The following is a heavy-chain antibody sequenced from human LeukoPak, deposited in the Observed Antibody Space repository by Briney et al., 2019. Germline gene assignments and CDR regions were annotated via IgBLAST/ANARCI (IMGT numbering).Heavy chain of an antibody. CDR1: GFTFTNYP. CDR2: INPNSGGT. J-gene: IGHJ4*02. Sequence: GGSLRLSCAASGFTFTNYPMHWVRQAPGQGLEWMGRINPNSGGTNYAQKFQGRVTMTRDTSISTAYMELSRLRSDDTAVYYCARGDYLDYWGQGTLVTVSS. V-gene: IGHV1-2*06. CDR3: ARGDYLDY.